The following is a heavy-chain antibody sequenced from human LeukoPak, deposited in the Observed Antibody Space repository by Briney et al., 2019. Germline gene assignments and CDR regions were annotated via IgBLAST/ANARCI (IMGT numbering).Heavy chain of an antibody. Sequence: GVSLTLCGAVSRFTFRDYYMSWHPPAQGKGRMGFLYISNSGTTTGHTDSVKGRLTISRDNAKNSLYLQMNTLRAEDTDIYYRARARYSSWSVFDSWGQGTLVSVSS. V-gene: IGHV3-11*04. CDR2: ISNSGTTT. CDR3: ARARYSSWSVFDS. CDR1: RFTFRDYY. D-gene: IGHD6-6*01. J-gene: IGHJ4*02.